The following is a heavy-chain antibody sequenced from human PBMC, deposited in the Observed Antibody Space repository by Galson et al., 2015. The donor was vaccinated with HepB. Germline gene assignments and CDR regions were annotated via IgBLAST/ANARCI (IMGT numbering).Heavy chain of an antibody. CDR2: IYSGGST. CDR1: GFTVSSNY. D-gene: IGHD5-24*01. J-gene: IGHJ4*02. CDR3: ARVREMATIIDY. V-gene: IGHV3-66*01. Sequence: SLRLSCAASGFTVSSNYMSWVRQAPGKGLEWVSVIYSGGSTYYADSVKGRFTISRDNSKNTLYLRMNSLRAEDTAVYYCARVREMATIIDYWGQGTLVTVSS.